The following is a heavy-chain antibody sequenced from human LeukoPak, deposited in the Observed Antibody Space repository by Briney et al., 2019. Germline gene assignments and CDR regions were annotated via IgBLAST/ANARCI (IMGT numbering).Heavy chain of an antibody. J-gene: IGHJ6*03. D-gene: IGHD2-2*02. CDR1: GFTFSSYA. CDR2: ISSNGGST. CDR3: ARDAEYCSSTSCYKDYYYYMDV. Sequence: GGSLRLSCAASGFTFSSYAMHWVRQAPGKGLEYVSAISSNGGSTYYANSVKGRFTISRDNSQNMLYIKMGSLRAEDMAVYYCARDAEYCSSTSCYKDYYYYMDVWGKGTTVAVSS. V-gene: IGHV3-64*01.